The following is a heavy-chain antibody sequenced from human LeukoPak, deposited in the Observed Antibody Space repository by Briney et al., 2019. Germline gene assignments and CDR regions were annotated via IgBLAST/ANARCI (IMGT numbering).Heavy chain of an antibody. CDR2: ISYDGSNK. V-gene: IGHV3-30-3*01. CDR1: GFTFSSYA. Sequence: GGSLRLSCAASGFTFSSYAMHWVRQAPGKGLEWVAVISYDGSNKYYADSVKGRFTISRDNSKNTLYVQMNSLRAEDTAVYYCARGPSGYYDSSGFDPWGQGTLVTVSS. D-gene: IGHD3-22*01. CDR3: ARGPSGYYDSSGFDP. J-gene: IGHJ5*02.